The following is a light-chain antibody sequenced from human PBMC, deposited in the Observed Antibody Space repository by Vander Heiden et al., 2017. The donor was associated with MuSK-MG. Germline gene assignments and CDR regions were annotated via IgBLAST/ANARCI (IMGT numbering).Light chain of an antibody. CDR2: GAS. V-gene: IGKV3-15*01. CDR3: QQYYNWWT. CDR1: QNINNN. Sequence: EIVMTQSPATLSVSPGERATLSGRASQNINNNLAWYQQKPGQAPRLVIYGASTTATGVPDRFTGSGSGTEFTLTISSLQSDDFAVYYCQQYYNWWTFGQGTKVEIK. J-gene: IGKJ1*01.